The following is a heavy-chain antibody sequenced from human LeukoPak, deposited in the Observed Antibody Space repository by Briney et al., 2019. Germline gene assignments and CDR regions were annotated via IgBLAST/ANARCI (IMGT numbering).Heavy chain of an antibody. J-gene: IGHJ4*02. CDR2: IGGSGGDI. V-gene: IGHV3-23*01. CDR3: AIDPNWGIHY. Sequence: GGSLRLSCAASGFTFSSYDMHWVRQATGKGLEWVSIIGGSGGDIHYADSVKGRFTISRDNSKNTLYLQMNSLRVEDTAIYYCAIDPNWGIHYWGQGVLVTVSS. D-gene: IGHD7-27*01. CDR1: GFTFSSYD.